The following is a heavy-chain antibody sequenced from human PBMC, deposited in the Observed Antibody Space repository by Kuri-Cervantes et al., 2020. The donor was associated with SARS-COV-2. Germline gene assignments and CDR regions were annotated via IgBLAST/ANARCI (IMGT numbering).Heavy chain of an antibody. V-gene: IGHV1-69*04. D-gene: IGHD3-10*01. CDR3: AREGVVWFGGYFDY. CDR2: IIPILGTA. J-gene: IGHJ4*02. Sequence: SVKVSCKASGGTFSSYAISWVRQAPGQGLEWMGRIIPILGTANYAQKLQGRVTMTTDTSTSTAYMELRSLRSDDTAVYYCAREGVVWFGGYFDYRGQGTLVTVSS. CDR1: GGTFSSYA.